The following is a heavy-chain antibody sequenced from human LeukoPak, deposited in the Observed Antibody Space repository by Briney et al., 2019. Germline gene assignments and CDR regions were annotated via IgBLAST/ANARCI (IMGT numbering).Heavy chain of an antibody. CDR3: ARDSGWWRFDF. D-gene: IGHD2-8*02. CDR2: ISWNSGSI. CDR1: GFTFDDYA. J-gene: IGHJ4*02. Sequence: RSLRLSCAASGFTFDDYAMHWVRQAPGKGLEWVSGISWNSGSIDYADSVKGRFTISRDNAKNSLYLQMNSLRAEDTAVYYCARDSGWWRFDFWGQGTLVTVS. V-gene: IGHV3-9*01.